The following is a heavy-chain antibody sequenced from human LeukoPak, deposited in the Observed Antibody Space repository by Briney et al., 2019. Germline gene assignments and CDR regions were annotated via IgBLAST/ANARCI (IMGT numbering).Heavy chain of an antibody. CDR2: FDPEDGET. V-gene: IGHV1-24*01. CDR3: ARQEDGFVSGIYWKRFDP. CDR1: GYTLTELS. Sequence: ASVKVSCKVSGYTLTELSMHWVRQAPGKGLEWMGGFDPEDGETIYAQKFQGRVTMTEDTSTDTAYMELSSLRSEDTAVYYCARQEDGFVSGIYWKRFDPWGQGSLVTVSS. J-gene: IGHJ5*02. D-gene: IGHD2-15*01.